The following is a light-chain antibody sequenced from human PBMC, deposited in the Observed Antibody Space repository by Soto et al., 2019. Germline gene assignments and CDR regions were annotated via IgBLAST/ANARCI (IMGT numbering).Light chain of an antibody. CDR3: QETYSGPVT. V-gene: IGKV1-39*01. CDR2: AAS. Sequence: DIQLTQFPSSLSASVGDRVTITCRSSQSISNFINWYQQKPGKAPKFLIYAASTLQSGVPSRFSGSGFGTEFTLTISSLQPEDFATYYCQETYSGPVTFGGGTKVE. J-gene: IGKJ4*01. CDR1: QSISNF.